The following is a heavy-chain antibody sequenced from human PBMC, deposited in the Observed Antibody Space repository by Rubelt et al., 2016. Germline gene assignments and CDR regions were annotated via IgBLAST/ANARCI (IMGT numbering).Heavy chain of an antibody. V-gene: IGHV3-74*01. Sequence: CAASGFTFSSYWMHWVRQAPGKGLVWVSRINSDGSSTSYADSVKGRFTISRDNAKNTLYLQMNSLRAEDTAVYYCARVYGSGSSFYYYYGMDVWAKGPRSPSP. J-gene: IGHJ6*02. CDR3: ARVYGSGSSFYYYYGMDV. D-gene: IGHD3-10*01. CDR1: GFTFSSYW. CDR2: INSDGSST.